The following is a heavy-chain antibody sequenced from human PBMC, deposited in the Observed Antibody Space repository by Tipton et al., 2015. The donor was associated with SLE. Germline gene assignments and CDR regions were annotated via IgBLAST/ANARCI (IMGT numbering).Heavy chain of an antibody. J-gene: IGHJ2*01. CDR2: ISYDGSNK. CDR3: AKTLGSTSWYFDL. V-gene: IGHV3-30*18. Sequence: SLRLSCAASGFTFSDYYMSWIRQAPGKGLEWVAVISYDGSNKYYADSVKGRFTISRDNSKNTLYLQMNSLRAEDTAVYYCAKTLGSTSWYFDLWGRGTLVTVSS. CDR1: GFTFSDYY. D-gene: IGHD5/OR15-5a*01.